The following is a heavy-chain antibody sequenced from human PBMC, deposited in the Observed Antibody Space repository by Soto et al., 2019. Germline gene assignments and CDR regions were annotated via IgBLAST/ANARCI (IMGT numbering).Heavy chain of an antibody. J-gene: IGHJ4*02. CDR2: MNPNSGNT. V-gene: IGHV1-8*02. D-gene: IGHD3-22*01. CDR1: GYTFTSYY. Sequence: ASVKVSCKASGYTFTSYYMHLGRQAPGQGLEWMGWMNPNSGNTGYAQKFQGRVTMTRNTSISTAYMELSSLRSEDTAVYYCARAHYYDSSGYYPNFDYWGQGTLVTVSS. CDR3: ARAHYYDSSGYYPNFDY.